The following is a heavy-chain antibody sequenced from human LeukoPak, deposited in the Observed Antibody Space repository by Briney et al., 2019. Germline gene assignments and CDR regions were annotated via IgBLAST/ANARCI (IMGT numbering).Heavy chain of an antibody. CDR3: ARHGGSSWYDNWFDP. Sequence: PSETLSLTCTGSGGSISSYYWSWIRQPPGNRLKRIGYIYYSGSTNYNPSLKSRVTISVDTSKNQFSLKLSSVTAADTAVYYCARHGGSSWYDNWFDPWGQGTLVTVSS. D-gene: IGHD6-13*01. J-gene: IGHJ5*02. CDR1: GGSISSYY. V-gene: IGHV4-59*08. CDR2: IYYSGST.